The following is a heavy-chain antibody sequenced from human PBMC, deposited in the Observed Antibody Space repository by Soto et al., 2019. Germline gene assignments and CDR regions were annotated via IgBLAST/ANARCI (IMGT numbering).Heavy chain of an antibody. J-gene: IGHJ4*02. D-gene: IGHD3-22*01. CDR1: GFRFDGYA. CDR3: VKDYYSDSNGSRFDY. V-gene: IGHV3-9*01. Sequence: EVQLVESGGGLVQPGRYLRLSCADSGFRFDGYAMHWVRQAPGKGLEWVSGISWNSGIIGYADSVKGRFTISRDNAENSLELHMNSLRVEDTALYYCVKDYYSDSNGSRFDYWGQGTQVTVSS. CDR2: ISWNSGII.